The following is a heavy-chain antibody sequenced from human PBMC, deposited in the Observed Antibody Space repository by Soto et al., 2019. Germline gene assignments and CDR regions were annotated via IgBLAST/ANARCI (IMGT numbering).Heavy chain of an antibody. V-gene: IGHV3-23*01. J-gene: IGHJ6*02. CDR3: AKVYVDIVVYGMDV. D-gene: IGHD5-12*01. CDR2: ISGSGGST. Sequence: PGGSLRLSCAASGFTFSSYAMSWVRQAPGKGLEWVSAISGSGGSTYYADSVKGRFTISRDNSKNTLYLQMNSLRAEDTAVYYCAKVYVDIVVYGMDVWGQGTTVTVSS. CDR1: GFTFSSYA.